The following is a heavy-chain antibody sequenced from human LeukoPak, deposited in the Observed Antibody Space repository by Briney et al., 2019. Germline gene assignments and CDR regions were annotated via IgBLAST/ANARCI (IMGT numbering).Heavy chain of an antibody. CDR3: ARGRSVAYYDFWSGYVVDAFDI. D-gene: IGHD3-3*01. CDR1: GYTFTSYD. J-gene: IGHJ3*02. V-gene: IGHV1-8*03. CDR2: MNPNSGNT. Sequence: ASVKVSCKASGYTFTSYDINWVRQATGQGLEWMGWMNPNSGNTGYAQKFQGRVTITRNTSISTAYMELSSLRSEDTAVYYCARGRSVAYYDFWSGYVVDAFDIWGQGTMVTVSS.